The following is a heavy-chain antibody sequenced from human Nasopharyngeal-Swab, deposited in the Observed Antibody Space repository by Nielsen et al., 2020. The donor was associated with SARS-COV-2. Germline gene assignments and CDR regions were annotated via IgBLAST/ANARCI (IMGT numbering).Heavy chain of an antibody. CDR3: AREVPYSGHDDAFDI. CDR2: ISTTTATI. J-gene: IGHJ3*02. D-gene: IGHD5-12*01. V-gene: IGHV3-48*03. CDR1: GFGFSNYE. Sequence: GESLKISCAASGFGFSNYELNWVRQAPGKGLEWISYISTTTATIYYADSVKGRFTISRDNAKNSLYLQMNSLRAADTAVYYCAREVPYSGHDDAFDIWGQGTMVTVSA.